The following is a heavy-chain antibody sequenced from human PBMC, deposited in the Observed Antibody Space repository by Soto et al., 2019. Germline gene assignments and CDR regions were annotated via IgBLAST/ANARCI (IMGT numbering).Heavy chain of an antibody. Sequence: EVLLLESGGDLVQPGGSLRLSCAASGFTFGSYAMSWVRQAPGKGLEWVSAISNSGTGTYYADSVKGRFSISRDNSKNTLYLQMNSLRVEDTAVYYCAKLLGYPWNFHYWGQGTLVTVSS. V-gene: IGHV3-23*01. CDR3: AKLLGYPWNFHY. CDR1: GFTFGSYA. CDR2: ISNSGTGT. D-gene: IGHD5-12*01. J-gene: IGHJ4*02.